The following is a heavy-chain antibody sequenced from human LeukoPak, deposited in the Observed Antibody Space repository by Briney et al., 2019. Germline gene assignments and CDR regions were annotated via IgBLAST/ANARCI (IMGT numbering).Heavy chain of an antibody. CDR3: ARDGRFPPEVLPRYFDY. CDR1: GGSISSSSYY. J-gene: IGHJ4*02. V-gene: IGHV4-39*07. CDR2: IYYSGST. D-gene: IGHD1-26*01. Sequence: SETLSLTCTVSGGSISSSSYYWGWIRQPPGRGLEWIGNIYYSGSTYYNPSLKSRVTISVETSKNQFSLKLSSVTAADTAVYYCARDGRFPPEVLPRYFDYWGQGTLVTVSS.